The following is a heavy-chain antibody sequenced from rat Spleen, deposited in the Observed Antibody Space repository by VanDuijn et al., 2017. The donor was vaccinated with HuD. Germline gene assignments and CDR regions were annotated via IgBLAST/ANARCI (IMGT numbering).Heavy chain of an antibody. D-gene: IGHD1-10*01. CDR1: GFTFSNYD. CDR3: ARTGIYNHFGWFAY. V-gene: IGHV5S23*01. J-gene: IGHJ3*01. CDR2: ISTGGGNT. Sequence: EVQLVESGGGLVQPGRSLKLSCAASGFTFSNYDMAWVRQAPTKGLEWVASISTGGGNTYYRDSVKGRFTISRDNAKCTLYLQMDSLRSEDTATYYCARTGIYNHFGWFAYWGQGTLVTVSS.